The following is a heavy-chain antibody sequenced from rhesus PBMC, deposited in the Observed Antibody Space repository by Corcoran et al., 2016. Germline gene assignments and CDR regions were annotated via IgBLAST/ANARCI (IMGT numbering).Heavy chain of an antibody. CDR3: ARGLGWNYLYGLDS. V-gene: IGHV3-54*02. Sequence: EVQLVESGGDLVQPGGSLRVSCAASGFTLRSYGMHWFRQAPGKGLEWVATMSSDGNKRYYADSVKDRFTIFSDNSINILYLQMNNLKLEDTAMYYCARGLGWNYLYGLDSWGQGVVVTVSS. CDR1: GFTLRSYG. J-gene: IGHJ6*01. D-gene: IGHD1-1*01. CDR2: MSSDGNKR.